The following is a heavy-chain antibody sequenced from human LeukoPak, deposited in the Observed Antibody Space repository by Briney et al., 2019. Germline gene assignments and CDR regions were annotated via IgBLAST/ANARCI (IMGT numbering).Heavy chain of an antibody. V-gene: IGHV4-34*01. D-gene: IGHD1-1*01. CDR2: INNSGST. CDR3: SGGRWNGDSEY. Sequence: SETLSLTCGVYGESFSRYFLSWLRQPPGKGREWIGEINNSGSTNYNPSLKSRVTISVDTSKNHFSLKLTSVMGADKTVVYYSGGRWNGDSEYWGQGTLVTVSS. J-gene: IGHJ4*02. CDR1: GESFSRYF.